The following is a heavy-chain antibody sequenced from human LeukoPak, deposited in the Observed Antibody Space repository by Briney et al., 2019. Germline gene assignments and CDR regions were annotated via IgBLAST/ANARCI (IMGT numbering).Heavy chain of an antibody. J-gene: IGHJ4*02. V-gene: IGHV4-30-2*01. CDR3: ARDSMVRGVTPY. Sequence: SETLSLTCTVSGGSINRDGYYWTWIRQPPGKGLEWIGYIYKTGSTNFNPSLKSRVTMSVERSQNQFSLKLSSVTAADTAVYYCARDSMVRGVTPYWGQGTLVTVSS. CDR2: IYKTGST. D-gene: IGHD3-10*01. CDR1: GGSINRDGYY.